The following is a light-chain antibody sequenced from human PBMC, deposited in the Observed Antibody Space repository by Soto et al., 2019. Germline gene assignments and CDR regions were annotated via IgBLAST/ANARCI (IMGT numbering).Light chain of an antibody. J-gene: IGLJ1*01. CDR2: EVV. Sequence: LTQPPSASGSPGQSVTISCTGTKSDIGVYDFVSWYQHHPGKAPRLIIYEVVQRPSGVPDRFSGSKSGNTASLTVSGLQAADEADYFCKSYAGSNPYVFGSGTKLT. CDR1: KSDIGVYDF. CDR3: KSYAGSNPYV. V-gene: IGLV2-8*01.